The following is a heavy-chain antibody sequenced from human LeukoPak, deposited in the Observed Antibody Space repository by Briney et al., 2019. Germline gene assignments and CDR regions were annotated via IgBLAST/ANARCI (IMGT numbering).Heavy chain of an antibody. Sequence: PSETLSLTCTVSGGSISSGGYYWSWIRQHPGKGLEWIGYIYYSGSTYYNPSLKSRVTISVDTSKNQFSLKLSSVTAADTAVYYCAREVLLNYYYMDVWGKGTTVTVSS. CDR2: IYYSGST. CDR1: GGSISSGGYY. J-gene: IGHJ6*03. CDR3: AREVLLNYYYMDV. D-gene: IGHD3-10*01. V-gene: IGHV4-31*03.